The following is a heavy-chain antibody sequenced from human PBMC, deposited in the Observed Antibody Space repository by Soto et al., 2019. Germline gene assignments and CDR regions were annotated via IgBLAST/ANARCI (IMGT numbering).Heavy chain of an antibody. CDR1: GGSISSGGYY. CDR2: IYYSGSP. Sequence: QVQLQESGPGLVKPSQTLSLTCTVSGGSISSGGYYWSWIRQHPGKGLEWIGYIYYSGSPYYNPSLKSHVTISVDTSKNQFSLKLSSVTAADTAVYYCARAGRIAAAVIDYWGQGTLVTVSS. CDR3: ARAGRIAAAVIDY. D-gene: IGHD6-13*01. V-gene: IGHV4-31*01. J-gene: IGHJ4*02.